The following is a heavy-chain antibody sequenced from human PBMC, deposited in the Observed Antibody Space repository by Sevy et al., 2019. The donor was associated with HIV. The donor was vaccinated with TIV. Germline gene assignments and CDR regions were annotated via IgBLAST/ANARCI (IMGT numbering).Heavy chain of an antibody. Sequence: ASVKVSCEASGYTFSTYGINWVRQAPGQGLEWMGWINTFTGDTNYLQKLQDRVTMTKDTSTSTFYMELRSLRSDDKAGYYCARGYGSGGRCYPGGYWGQGTLVTVSS. CDR3: ARGYGSGGRCYPGGY. J-gene: IGHJ4*02. V-gene: IGHV1-18*01. D-gene: IGHD2-15*01. CDR2: INTFTGDT. CDR1: GYTFSTYG.